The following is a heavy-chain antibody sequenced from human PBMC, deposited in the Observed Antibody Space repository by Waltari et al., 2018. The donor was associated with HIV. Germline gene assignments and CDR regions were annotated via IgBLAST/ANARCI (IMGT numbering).Heavy chain of an antibody. CDR2: ITSGSDVI. J-gene: IGHJ4*02. Sequence: EGQVQESGGGFIQPGGSLRLSCAASGFSFSRHTMNLVRQVPGKGLDLISYITSGSDVIDYADSVKCRFTISRDNAASSLYLQMNSLRGEDTAVYYCARDFRDFSGNWGFDSWGQGTLVTVSS. CDR1: GFSFSRHT. V-gene: IGHV3-48*01. CDR3: ARDFRDFSGNWGFDS. D-gene: IGHD3-10*01.